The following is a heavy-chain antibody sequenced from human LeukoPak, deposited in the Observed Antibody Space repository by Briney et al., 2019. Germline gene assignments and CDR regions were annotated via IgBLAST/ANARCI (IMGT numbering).Heavy chain of an antibody. Sequence: EGSLRLSCTASGFTFSSYNMNWVRQAPGKGLEWVSSISSSSSFIYYADSVKGRFTISRDNAKNSLYLQMNSLGAEDTAVYFCARDYSSSSFDYWGQGTLVTVSS. CDR3: ARDYSSSSFDY. CDR2: ISSSSSFI. CDR1: GFTFSSYN. V-gene: IGHV3-21*01. D-gene: IGHD6-6*01. J-gene: IGHJ4*01.